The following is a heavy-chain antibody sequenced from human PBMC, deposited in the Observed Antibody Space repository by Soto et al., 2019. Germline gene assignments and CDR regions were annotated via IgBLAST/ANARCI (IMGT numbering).Heavy chain of an antibody. Sequence: GGSLRLSCAASGFTFDDYAMHWVRQAPGKGLEWVSGISWNSGSIGYADSVKGRFTISRDNAKNSLYLQMNSLRAEDTALYYCAKDSGYSSGWYLGYYMDVWGKGTTVTVSS. CDR1: GFTFDDYA. D-gene: IGHD6-19*01. J-gene: IGHJ6*03. CDR2: ISWNSGSI. V-gene: IGHV3-9*01. CDR3: AKDSGYSSGWYLGYYMDV.